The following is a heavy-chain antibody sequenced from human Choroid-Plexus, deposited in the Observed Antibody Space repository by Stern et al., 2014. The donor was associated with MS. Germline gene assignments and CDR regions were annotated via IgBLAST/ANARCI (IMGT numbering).Heavy chain of an antibody. D-gene: IGHD2-2*01. CDR3: VRERCINTRCYGGRFGYYYYGMDV. V-gene: IGHV4-34*01. CDR1: GGSFSGYS. J-gene: IGHJ6*02. CDR2: IDRGGDP. Sequence: QVQLQQWGAGLLKPSETLSLTCAVYGGSFSGYSWSWIRQSPGKGLEWIGEIDRGGDPNYTQALKGRITISVDRPKHPLSLNLGAVTAADTAIYYCVRERCINTRCYGGRFGYYYYGMDVWGQGTTVTVSS.